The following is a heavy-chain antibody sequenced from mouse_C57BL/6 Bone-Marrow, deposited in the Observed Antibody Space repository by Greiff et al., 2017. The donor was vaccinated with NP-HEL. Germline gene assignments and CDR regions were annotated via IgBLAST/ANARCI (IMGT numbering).Heavy chain of an antibody. D-gene: IGHD1-1*01. Sequence: QVQLQQPGAELVKPGASVKSSCKASGYTFTSYWMHWVKQRPGQGLEWIGMIHPNSGSTNYNEKFKSKATLTVDKSSSTAYMQLSSLTSEDSAVYYCARLRGRCFDYWGQGTTLTVSS. CDR2: IHPNSGST. CDR1: GYTFTSYW. V-gene: IGHV1-64*01. CDR3: ARLRGRCFDY. J-gene: IGHJ2*01.